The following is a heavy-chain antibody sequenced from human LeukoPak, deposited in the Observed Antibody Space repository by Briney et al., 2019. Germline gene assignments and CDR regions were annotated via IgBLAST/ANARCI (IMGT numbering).Heavy chain of an antibody. Sequence: GGFLRLSCAASGFTFSTLGIHWVRQAPGRGLEWVAFIRYDGTNKFYADSVKGRFTISRDSSKNTVFLQMNSLRTEDTAVYYCAKDQSGTFRDYWGQGTLVTVSS. V-gene: IGHV3-30*02. CDR1: GFTFSTLG. CDR2: IRYDGTNK. CDR3: AKDQSGTFRDY. D-gene: IGHD1-26*01. J-gene: IGHJ4*02.